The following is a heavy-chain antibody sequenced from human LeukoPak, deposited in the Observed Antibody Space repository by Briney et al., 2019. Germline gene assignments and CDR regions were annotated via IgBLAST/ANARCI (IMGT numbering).Heavy chain of an antibody. J-gene: IGHJ2*01. CDR3: ARVLMVYATAYWYFDL. D-gene: IGHD2-8*01. CDR1: GYTFTSYD. Sequence: ASVKVSCKASGYTFTSYDINWVRQATVQGLEWMGWMNPNSGNTGYAQKFQGRVTMTRNTSISTAYMELSSLRSEDTAVYYCARVLMVYATAYWYFDLWGRGTLVTVSS. V-gene: IGHV1-8*01. CDR2: MNPNSGNT.